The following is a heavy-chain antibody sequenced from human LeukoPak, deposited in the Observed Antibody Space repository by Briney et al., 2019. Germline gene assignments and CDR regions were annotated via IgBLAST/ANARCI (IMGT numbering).Heavy chain of an antibody. V-gene: IGHV3-48*03. CDR1: GFTFSSYE. J-gene: IGHJ4*02. Sequence: GGSLRLSCAASGFTFSSYEMNWVRQAPGKGLEWVSYISSSGSTIYYADSVKGRFTISRDNAKNSLYLQMNSLRAEDTAVYYCARAASIWFGELLGYFDYWGQGTLVTVSS. CDR2: ISSSGSTI. CDR3: ARAASIWFGELLGYFDY. D-gene: IGHD3-10*01.